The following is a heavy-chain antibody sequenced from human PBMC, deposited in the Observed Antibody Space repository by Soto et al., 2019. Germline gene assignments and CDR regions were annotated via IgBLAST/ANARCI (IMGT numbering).Heavy chain of an antibody. D-gene: IGHD2-2*01. CDR2: IYYSGST. CDR1: GGSISSYY. Sequence: QVQLQESGPRLVKPSETLSLTCIVSGGSISSYYWSWIRQPPGKGLEWIGYIYYSGSTNYNPSLXXRXXISVDTSKNQFSLKLSSVTAADTAVYYCASAVLPATAPFDYWGQGTLVTVSS. V-gene: IGHV4-59*01. CDR3: ASAVLPATAPFDY. J-gene: IGHJ4*02.